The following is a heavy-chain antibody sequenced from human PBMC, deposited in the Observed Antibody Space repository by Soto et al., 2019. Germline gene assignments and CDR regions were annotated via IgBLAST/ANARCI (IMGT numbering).Heavy chain of an antibody. CDR3: ARGGSIVVPNPFDY. CDR1: GGSFSGYY. CDR2: INHSGST. Sequence: QVQLQQWGAGLLKPSETLSLTCAVYGGSFSGYYWSWIRQPPGKGLEWIGEINHSGSTNYNPSLKSRVTISVDTSKKQFSLKLSSVTAADTAVYYCARGGSIVVPNPFDYWGQGTLVTVSS. D-gene: IGHD3-22*01. J-gene: IGHJ4*02. V-gene: IGHV4-34*01.